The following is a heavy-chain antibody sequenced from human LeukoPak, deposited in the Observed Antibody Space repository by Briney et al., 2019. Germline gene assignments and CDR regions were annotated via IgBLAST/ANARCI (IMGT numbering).Heavy chain of an antibody. D-gene: IGHD6-19*01. J-gene: IGHJ4*02. V-gene: IGHV4-4*07. Sequence: PSETLSLTCTVSGGSITSYYWSWIRQPAGKGLEWIGRIYTSGSTYYNPSLKSRVTMSVDTSKNQFSLKLSSVTDADTAVYYCAREIAVAGTYFDYWGQGTLVTVSS. CDR2: IYTSGST. CDR3: AREIAVAGTYFDY. CDR1: GGSITSYY.